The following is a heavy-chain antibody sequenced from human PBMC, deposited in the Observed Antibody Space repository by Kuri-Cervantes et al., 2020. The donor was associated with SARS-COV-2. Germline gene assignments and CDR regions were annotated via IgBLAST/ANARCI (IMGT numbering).Heavy chain of an antibody. V-gene: IGHV1-2*06. Sequence: ASVKVSCKASGYTFTGYYMHWGRQAPGQGLEWMGRINPNSGGTNYAQKFQGRVTMTRDTSISTAYMELSRLRSDDTAVYYCAREDTAMVTDYYYGMDVWGQGTTVTVSS. D-gene: IGHD5-18*01. CDR3: AREDTAMVTDYYYGMDV. CDR2: INPNSGGT. CDR1: GYTFTGYY. J-gene: IGHJ6*02.